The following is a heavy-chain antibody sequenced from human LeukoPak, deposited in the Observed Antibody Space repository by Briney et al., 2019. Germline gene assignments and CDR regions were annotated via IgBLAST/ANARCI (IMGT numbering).Heavy chain of an antibody. Sequence: ASVKVSCKASGYTFTSYDINWVRQAPGQGLEWMGGIIPIFGTANYAQKFQGRVTITTDESTSTAYMELSSLRSEDTAVYYCAREGIAVAGPDYYYYYMDVWGKGTTVTVSS. D-gene: IGHD6-19*01. V-gene: IGHV1-69*05. CDR1: GYTFTSYD. J-gene: IGHJ6*03. CDR2: IIPIFGTA. CDR3: AREGIAVAGPDYYYYYMDV.